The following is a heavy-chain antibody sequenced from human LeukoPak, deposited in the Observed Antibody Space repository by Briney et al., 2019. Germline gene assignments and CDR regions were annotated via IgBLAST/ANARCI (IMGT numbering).Heavy chain of an antibody. J-gene: IGHJ4*02. CDR2: ISGGGGST. V-gene: IGHV3-23*01. D-gene: IGHD2-21*01. CDR3: AKCGAYYFDY. Sequence: GGSLRLSCAASGFTFSSYAMSWVRQAPGKGLEWVSAISGGGGSTYYADSVKGRFTISRDNSKSTLYLQMNSLRAEDTAVYYCAKCGAYYFDYWGQGTLVTVSS. CDR1: GFTFSSYA.